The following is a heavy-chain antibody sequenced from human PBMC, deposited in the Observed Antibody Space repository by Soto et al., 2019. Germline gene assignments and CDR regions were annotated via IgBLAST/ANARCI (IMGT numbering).Heavy chain of an antibody. CDR1: GFAFHNAW. Sequence: EVLLVESGGGLVKPGGSLRLPCVGSGFAFHNAWMNWVRKAPGKGLEWVGRVTSRTEGATSHYAAPVKDRFIISRDDSTDTLHLQMTSLRTEDTAVYYCSTLGLRGVIHFWGQGTLVTVSS. D-gene: IGHD3-10*01. J-gene: IGHJ4*02. CDR3: STLGLRGVIHF. V-gene: IGHV3-15*01. CDR2: VTSRTEGATS.